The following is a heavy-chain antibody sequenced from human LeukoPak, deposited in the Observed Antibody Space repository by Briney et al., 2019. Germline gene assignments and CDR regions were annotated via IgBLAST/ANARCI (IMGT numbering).Heavy chain of an antibody. Sequence: SQTLSLTCTVSGGSISSGGYYWSWIRQHPGKGLEWIGYIYYSGSTYYNPSLKSRVTISVDTSKNQFSLKLSSVTAADTAVYYSARDSGFLSFPADAFDIWGQGTMVTVSS. J-gene: IGHJ3*02. CDR1: GGSISSGGYY. CDR3: ARDSGFLSFPADAFDI. D-gene: IGHD3-10*01. V-gene: IGHV4-31*03. CDR2: IYYSGST.